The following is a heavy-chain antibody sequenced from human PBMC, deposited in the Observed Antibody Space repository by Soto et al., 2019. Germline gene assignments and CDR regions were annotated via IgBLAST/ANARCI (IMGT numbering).Heavy chain of an antibody. J-gene: IGHJ6*02. Sequence: EVQLVESGGGLVQPGGSLRLSCAASGFTFSSYSMNWVRQAPGKGLEWVSYISSSSSTIYYADSVKGRFTISRDNAKSTLFLQINSVRDRNRVVYYCARELFDELRKWEYFYYYYGTDFWGQGPTVTVSS. CDR1: GFTFSSYS. V-gene: IGHV3-48*02. CDR2: ISSSSSTI. CDR3: ARELFDELRKWEYFYYYYGTDF. D-gene: IGHD2-15*01.